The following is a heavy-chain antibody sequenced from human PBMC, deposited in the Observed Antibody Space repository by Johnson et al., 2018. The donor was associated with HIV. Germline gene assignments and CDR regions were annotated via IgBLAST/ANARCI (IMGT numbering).Heavy chain of an antibody. CDR1: GFTFSSYA. CDR2: ISYDVSEN. D-gene: IGHD3-16*01. J-gene: IGHJ3*02. CDR3: ARGSRYTHDNDDVYLLHAFDI. V-gene: IGHV3-30*04. Sequence: QVQLVESGGGVVQPGRSLRLSCAASGFTFSSYAMHWVRQAPGKGLEWVAVISYDVSENYYADSVKGRFTISSDSPKNTLYLQVNSLRAEDTVVYYCARGSRYTHDNDDVYLLHAFDIWGQGTVVTVSS.